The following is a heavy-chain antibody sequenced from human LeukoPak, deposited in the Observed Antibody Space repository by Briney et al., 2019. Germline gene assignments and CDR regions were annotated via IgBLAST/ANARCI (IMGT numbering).Heavy chain of an antibody. Sequence: GGSLRLSCAASGFTFSDYYMNWIRQAPGKGLEWISYINTGGTTIYYADSVKGRFTISRDDAKNSLYLQMNSLRVEDTALYYCARALTDYWGRGTLVTVSS. CDR2: INTGGTTI. CDR3: ARALTDY. CDR1: GFTFSDYY. V-gene: IGHV3-11*01. J-gene: IGHJ4*02.